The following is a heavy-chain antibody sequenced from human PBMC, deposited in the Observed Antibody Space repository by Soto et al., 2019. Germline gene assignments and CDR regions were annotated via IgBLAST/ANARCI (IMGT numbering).Heavy chain of an antibody. V-gene: IGHV4-31*03. D-gene: IGHD2-2*01. CDR3: ARYCSSTSCYPDAFDI. CDR1: GGSISSGGYY. J-gene: IGHJ3*02. CDR2: IYYSGST. Sequence: SETLSLTCTVSGGSISSGGYYWSWIRQHPGKGLEWIGYIYYSGSTYYNPSLKSRVTISVDTSKNQFSLKLISVTAADTAVYYCARYCSSTSCYPDAFDIWGQGTMVTVS.